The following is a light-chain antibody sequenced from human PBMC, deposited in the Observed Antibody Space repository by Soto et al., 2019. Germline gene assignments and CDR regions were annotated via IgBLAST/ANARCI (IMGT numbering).Light chain of an antibody. CDR2: AAS. CDR3: QKYDSAPWT. V-gene: IGKV1-27*01. Sequence: DIEMTQSPSSLSASVGDRVTITCRASQDISNYLAWYQQRPGKVPKLLIYAASTLQSGVPSRFSGSGSGTDFTLTISSLQPDDVATYYCQKYDSAPWTFGQGTEVEIK. J-gene: IGKJ1*01. CDR1: QDISNY.